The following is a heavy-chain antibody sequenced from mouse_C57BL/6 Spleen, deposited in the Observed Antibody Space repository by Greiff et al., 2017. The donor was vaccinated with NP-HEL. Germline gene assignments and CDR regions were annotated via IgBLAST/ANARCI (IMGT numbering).Heavy chain of an antibody. J-gene: IGHJ2*01. CDR1: GFNIKNTY. CDR3: ARSPSTMVRGYFDY. V-gene: IGHV14-3*01. D-gene: IGHD2-2*01. Sequence: EVMLVESVAELVRPGASVKLSCTASGFNIKNTYMHWVKQRPEQGLEWIGRIDPANGNTKYAPKFQGKATITADTSSNTAYLQLSSLTSEDTAIYYCARSPSTMVRGYFDYWGQGTTLTVSS. CDR2: IDPANGNT.